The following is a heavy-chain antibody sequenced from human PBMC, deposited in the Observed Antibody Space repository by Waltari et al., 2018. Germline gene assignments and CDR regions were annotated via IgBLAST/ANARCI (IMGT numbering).Heavy chain of an antibody. V-gene: IGHV4-39*01. CDR2: IYYSGST. CDR3: ARGGRGYYYAYFDY. J-gene: IGHJ4*02. D-gene: IGHD3-22*01. CDR1: GGSISSSSYY. Sequence: QLQLQESGPGLVKPSETLSLTCTVSGGSISSSSYYWGWIRQPPGKGLEWIGSIYYSGSTYYNPSLKSRVTISVDTSKNQFSLKLSSVTAADTAVYYCARGGRGYYYAYFDYWGQGTLVTVSS.